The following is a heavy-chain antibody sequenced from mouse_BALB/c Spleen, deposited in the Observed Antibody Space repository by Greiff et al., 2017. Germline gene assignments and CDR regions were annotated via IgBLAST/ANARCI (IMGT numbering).Heavy chain of an antibody. Sequence: EVQLQESGTVLARPGASVKMSCKASGYTFTSYWMHWVKQRPGQGLEWIGAIYPGNSDTSYNQKFKGKAKLTAVTSTSTAYMELSSLTNEDSAVYYCTREGIYYDYDAWFAYWGQGTLVTVSA. CDR2: IYPGNSDT. D-gene: IGHD2-4*01. CDR3: TREGIYYDYDAWFAY. J-gene: IGHJ3*01. V-gene: IGHV1-5*01. CDR1: GYTFTSYW.